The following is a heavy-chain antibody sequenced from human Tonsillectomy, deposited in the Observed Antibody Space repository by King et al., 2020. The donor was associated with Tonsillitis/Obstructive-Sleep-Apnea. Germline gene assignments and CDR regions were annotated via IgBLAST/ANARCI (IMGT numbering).Heavy chain of an antibody. CDR1: GFTVSSNY. Sequence: VQLVESGGGLIQPGGSLRLSCAASGFTVSSNYMNWVRQPPGKGLEWVSVIYSGGSTYYADSVKGRFTISRDNSKNTLYLQMNSLRAEDTAMYFCARGGPEGVGGTSYHFYGMDVWGQGTTVTVSS. D-gene: IGHD1-26*01. CDR3: ARGGPEGVGGTSYHFYGMDV. CDR2: IYSGGST. J-gene: IGHJ6*02. V-gene: IGHV3-53*01.